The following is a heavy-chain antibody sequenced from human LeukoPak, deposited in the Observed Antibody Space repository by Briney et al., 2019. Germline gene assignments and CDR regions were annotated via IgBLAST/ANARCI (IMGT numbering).Heavy chain of an antibody. D-gene: IGHD4/OR15-4a*01. CDR1: GYTFTTYW. V-gene: IGHV5-51*01. CDR2: ISPRDSDT. CDR3: ARKGLSLES. Sequence: GESLKISCEASGYTFTTYWIGWVRQMPGKGLEWMGIISPRDSDTRYRPSFQGQVTISVDKSIATAYLEWSSLAASDTAIYYCARKGLSLESWGQGPLVTVSS. J-gene: IGHJ4*02.